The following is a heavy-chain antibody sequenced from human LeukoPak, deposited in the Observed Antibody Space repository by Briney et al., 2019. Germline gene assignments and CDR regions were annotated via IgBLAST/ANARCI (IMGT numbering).Heavy chain of an antibody. D-gene: IGHD5-18*01. CDR2: ISYDGSNK. CDR3: ARDRGDTAMVTPYYSYALDV. CDR1: GFTFSSFA. J-gene: IGHJ6*02. V-gene: IGHV3-30-3*01. Sequence: GGSLRLSCAASGFTFSSFAMHWVRQAPGKGLEWVAVISYDGSNKYYADSVKGRFTISRDNSKNTLYLQMNSLRAEDTAVNYCARDRGDTAMVTPYYSYALDVWGQGTTVTVSS.